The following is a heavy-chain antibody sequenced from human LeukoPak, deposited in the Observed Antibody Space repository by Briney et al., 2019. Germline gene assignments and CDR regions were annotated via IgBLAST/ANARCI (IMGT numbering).Heavy chain of an antibody. Sequence: SETLSLTCTVSGYSISSGYYWGWIRQPPGKGLEWIGSIYHSGSTYYNPSLKSRVTISVDTSKNQFSLKLSSVTAADTAVYYCARGPGYSYGYGLDYWGQGTLVTVSS. V-gene: IGHV4-38-2*02. CDR3: ARGPGYSYGYGLDY. J-gene: IGHJ4*02. CDR1: GYSISSGYY. D-gene: IGHD5-18*01. CDR2: IYHSGST.